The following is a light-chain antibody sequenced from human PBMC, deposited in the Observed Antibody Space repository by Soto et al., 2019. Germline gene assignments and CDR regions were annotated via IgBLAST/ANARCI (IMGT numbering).Light chain of an antibody. Sequence: QSVLTQPASVSGSPGQSITISCTGTSSDVGGYNYVSWYQQHPGKAPKVMIYEVSNRPSGVSNRFSGSKSGNTASLTISGLQVEDEANYYCSSYTSSSTYVFGTGTKLTVL. J-gene: IGLJ1*01. CDR2: EVS. CDR3: SSYTSSSTYV. V-gene: IGLV2-14*01. CDR1: SSDVGGYNY.